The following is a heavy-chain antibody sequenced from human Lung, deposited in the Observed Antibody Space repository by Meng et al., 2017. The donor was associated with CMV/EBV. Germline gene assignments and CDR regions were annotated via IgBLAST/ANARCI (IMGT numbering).Heavy chain of an antibody. J-gene: IGHJ5*02. Sequence: GEVNEAGASVKVSCEASGYTFTSYAINWVRQATGQGLEWMGWMNPNSGNTVYAQKFQGRVTMTRNTSISTAYMELSSLRSEETAVYYCARGYCSGGSCPVFDPWGQGTLVTVSS. CDR2: MNPNSGNT. CDR1: GYTFTSYA. D-gene: IGHD2-15*01. CDR3: ARGYCSGGSCPVFDP. V-gene: IGHV1-8*01.